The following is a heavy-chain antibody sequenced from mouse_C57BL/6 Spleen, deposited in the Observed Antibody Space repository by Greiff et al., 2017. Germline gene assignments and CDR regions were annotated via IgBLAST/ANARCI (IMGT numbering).Heavy chain of an antibody. Sequence: EVQLVESGGDLVKPGGSLKLSCAASGFTFSSYGMSWVRQTPDKRLEWVATISSDGSYTYYPDSVKGRFTFSRDNAKNTRYLQMSSLKSEDTAMYYCATHKSSYTFAYWGQGTLVTVSA. CDR2: ISSDGSYT. J-gene: IGHJ3*01. V-gene: IGHV5-6*01. D-gene: IGHD1-1*01. CDR3: ATHKSSYTFAY. CDR1: GFTFSSYG.